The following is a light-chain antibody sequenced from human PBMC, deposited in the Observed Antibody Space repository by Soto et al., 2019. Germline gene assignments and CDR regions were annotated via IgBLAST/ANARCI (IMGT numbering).Light chain of an antibody. CDR1: QSVNSH. CDR2: DTS. J-gene: IGKJ5*01. CDR3: QHRSNWPPG. V-gene: IGKV3-11*01. Sequence: EIVLTQSPATLSLSPGGRATLSCRASQSVNSHLGWYQQKPGQVPRLLIYDTSNRATGIPGRFSGSGSGTDFTLTISSLAPEDFAVYYCQHRSNWPPGFGQGTRLEI.